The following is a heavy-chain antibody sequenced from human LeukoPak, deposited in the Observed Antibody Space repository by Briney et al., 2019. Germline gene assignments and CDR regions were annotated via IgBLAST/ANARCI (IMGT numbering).Heavy chain of an antibody. Sequence: SESLSLTCAVYGGSFSGYYWSWIRQPPGKGLEWIGEINHSGSTNYNPSLKSRVTISVDTSKNQFSLKLSSVTAADTAVYYCARLGYCSSTSCPNDAFDIWGQGTMVTVSS. CDR3: ARLGYCSSTSCPNDAFDI. V-gene: IGHV4-34*01. CDR2: INHSGST. CDR1: GGSFSGYY. J-gene: IGHJ3*02. D-gene: IGHD2-2*01.